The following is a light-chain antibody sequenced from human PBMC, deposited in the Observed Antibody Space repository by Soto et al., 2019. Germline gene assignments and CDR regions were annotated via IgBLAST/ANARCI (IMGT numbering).Light chain of an antibody. CDR2: KAS. V-gene: IGKV1-5*03. CDR1: QSISSS. J-gene: IGKJ1*01. Sequence: DIQMTQSPSTLSASVGDRVTITCRASQSISSSLAWYQQKPGKAPKLLIYKASSLESGVPSRFSGSGSGTEFTLTISSVQPDHFATYYCQQYNSYWTFGQGTKVEIK. CDR3: QQYNSYWT.